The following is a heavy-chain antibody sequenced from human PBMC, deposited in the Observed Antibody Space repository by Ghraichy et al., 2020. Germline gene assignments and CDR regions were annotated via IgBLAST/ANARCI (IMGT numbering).Heavy chain of an antibody. CDR1: GGSISSSSYY. J-gene: IGHJ2*01. D-gene: IGHD2/OR15-2a*01. Sequence: SETLSLTCTVSGGSISSSSYYWGWIRQPPGKGLEWIGSIYYSGSTYYNPSLKSRVTISVDTSKNQFSLKLSSVTAADTAVYYCAGIRLPFNWYFDLWGRGTLVTVSS. CDR3: AGIRLPFNWYFDL. CDR2: IYYSGST. V-gene: IGHV4-39*07.